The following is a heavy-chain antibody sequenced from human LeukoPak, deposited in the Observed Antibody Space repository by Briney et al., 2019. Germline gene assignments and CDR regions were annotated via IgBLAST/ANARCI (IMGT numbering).Heavy chain of an antibody. J-gene: IGHJ2*01. V-gene: IGHV3-11*06. Sequence: GGSLRLSCAASGFTFSDYYMSWIRQAPGKGLEWVSYISSSSSYTNYADSVKGRFTVSRDNSKNTLYLQMDHLRVEDTAVYYCARDVVGATNWYFDLWGRGTLVTVSS. CDR2: ISSSSSYT. D-gene: IGHD1-26*01. CDR1: GFTFSDYY. CDR3: ARDVVGATNWYFDL.